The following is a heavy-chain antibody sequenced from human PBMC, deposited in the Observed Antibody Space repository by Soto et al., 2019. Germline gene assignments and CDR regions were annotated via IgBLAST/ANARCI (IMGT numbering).Heavy chain of an antibody. J-gene: IGHJ4*02. V-gene: IGHV4-39*01. CDR3: ARITFGLIAVAGTESY. D-gene: IGHD6-19*01. Sequence: QLQLQESGPGLVKPSETLSLTCTVSGGSISSSSYYWGWIRQPPGKGLEWIGSIYYSGSTYYNPSLKSRVTIYVDTSKNQFSLKLSSVTAADTAVYYGARITFGLIAVAGTESYWGQGTLVTVSS. CDR2: IYYSGST. CDR1: GGSISSSSYY.